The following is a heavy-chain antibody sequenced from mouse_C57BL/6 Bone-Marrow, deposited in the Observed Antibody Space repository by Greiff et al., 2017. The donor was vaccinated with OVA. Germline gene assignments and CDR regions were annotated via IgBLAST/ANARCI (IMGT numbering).Heavy chain of an antibody. CDR2: INPNNGGT. CDR3: ARQYWGYDY. V-gene: IGHV1-26*01. J-gene: IGHJ2*01. Sequence: EVKLQQSGPELVKPGASVKISCKASGYTFTDYYMNWVKQSHGKSLEWIGDINPNNGGTSYNQKFKGKATLTVDKSSSTAYMELRSLTSEDSAVYYCARQYWGYDYWGQGTTLTVSS. D-gene: IGHD2-2*01. CDR1: GYTFTDYY.